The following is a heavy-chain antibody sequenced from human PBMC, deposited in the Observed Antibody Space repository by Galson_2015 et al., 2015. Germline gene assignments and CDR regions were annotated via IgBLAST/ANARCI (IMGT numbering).Heavy chain of an antibody. CDR1: GFSFSTYG. CDR2: IRSDGNNT. J-gene: IGHJ2*01. CDR3: ARPLYSSGWAWYFDL. Sequence: SLRLSCAASGFSFSTYGMHWVRQAPGKGLEWVAVIRSDGNNTYYADYVKGRFTISRDNSKNTLYLQMNSLRAEDTAVYYCARPLYSSGWAWYFDLWGRGTLVTVSS. D-gene: IGHD6-19*01. V-gene: IGHV3-33*01.